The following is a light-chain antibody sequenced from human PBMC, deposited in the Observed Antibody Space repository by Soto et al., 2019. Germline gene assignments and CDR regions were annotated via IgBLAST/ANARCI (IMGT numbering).Light chain of an antibody. CDR1: QSISSW. CDR3: QQYNSYSRT. CDR2: KAS. Sequence: DIQMTQSPSTLSASVGDRVTITCRASQSISSWLAWYQQKPGKAPKLLIYKASSLESGVPSRFSGSGSGTEFSLSISSPQPDDFATYYGQQYNSYSRTFGQGTKLEIK. V-gene: IGKV1-5*03. J-gene: IGKJ2*02.